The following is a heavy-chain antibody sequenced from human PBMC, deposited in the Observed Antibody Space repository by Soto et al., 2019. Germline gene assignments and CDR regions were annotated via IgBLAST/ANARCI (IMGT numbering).Heavy chain of an antibody. V-gene: IGHV4-34*01. J-gene: IGHJ4*02. D-gene: IGHD6-6*01. CDR1: GGSFSGYY. Sequence: SETLSLTCAVYGGSFSGYYWSWIRQPPGKGLEWIGEINHSGSTNYNPSLKSRVTISVDTSKNQFSLKLSSVTAADTAVYYCARGLGDSSSSYFDYWGQGTQVTVSS. CDR3: ARGLGDSSSSYFDY. CDR2: INHSGST.